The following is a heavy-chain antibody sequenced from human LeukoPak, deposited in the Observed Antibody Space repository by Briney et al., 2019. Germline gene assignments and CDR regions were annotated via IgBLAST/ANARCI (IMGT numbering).Heavy chain of an antibody. V-gene: IGHV1-24*01. J-gene: IGHJ3*02. D-gene: IGHD3-22*01. Sequence: ASVKVSCKVSGYTLTELSMHWVRQAPGKGLEWMGGFDPEDGETIYAQKFQGRVTMTEDTSTDTAYMELSSLRSEDTAVYYCATDSLPRITMTRGAFDIWGQGTTVTVSS. CDR1: GYTLTELS. CDR3: ATDSLPRITMTRGAFDI. CDR2: FDPEDGET.